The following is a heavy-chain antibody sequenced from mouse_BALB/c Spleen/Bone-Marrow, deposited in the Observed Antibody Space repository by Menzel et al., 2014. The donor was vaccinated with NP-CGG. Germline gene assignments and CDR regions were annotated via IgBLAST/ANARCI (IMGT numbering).Heavy chain of an antibody. CDR2: IYPGDGDT. CDR3: ARNDGYS. D-gene: IGHD2-3*01. Sequence: QVQLKQSGPELVKPGASVKISCKTSGYAFSGSWMNWVKQRPGQGLEWIGRIYPGDGDTNYNGKFKGKATLTADKSSSTAYMQFSSLTSVDSAVYFCARNDGYSWGQGTLVTVSA. V-gene: IGHV1-82*01. J-gene: IGHJ3*01. CDR1: GYAFSGSW.